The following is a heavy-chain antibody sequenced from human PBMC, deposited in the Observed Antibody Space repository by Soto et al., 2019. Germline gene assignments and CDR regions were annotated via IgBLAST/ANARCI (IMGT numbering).Heavy chain of an antibody. J-gene: IGHJ4*02. CDR2: IFNSGST. D-gene: IGHD1-26*01. V-gene: IGHV4-59*08. CDR1: GDSITSYH. CDR3: AGDIRSGSYRFDY. Sequence: SETLSLTCTVSGDSITSYHWSWIRQSPEKGLEWIGYIFNSGSTAYNTYLKSRVTISADRSKNQFSLKLSSVTAADTAVYYCAGDIRSGSYRFDYWGQGTLVTAPQ.